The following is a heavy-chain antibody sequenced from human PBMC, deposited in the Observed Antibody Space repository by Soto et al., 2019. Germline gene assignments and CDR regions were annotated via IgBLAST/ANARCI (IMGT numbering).Heavy chain of an antibody. CDR3: AKDIWGVRWELQGGFDY. J-gene: IGHJ4*02. CDR2: ISWNSGSI. V-gene: IGHV3-9*01. D-gene: IGHD1-26*01. Sequence: EVQLVESGGGLVQPGRSLRLSCAASGFTFDDYAMHWVRQAPGKGLEWVSGISWNSGSIGYADSVKGRFTISRDNAKNSLYLQMNSLRSEDTALYYCAKDIWGVRWELQGGFDYWGQGTLVTVSS. CDR1: GFTFDDYA.